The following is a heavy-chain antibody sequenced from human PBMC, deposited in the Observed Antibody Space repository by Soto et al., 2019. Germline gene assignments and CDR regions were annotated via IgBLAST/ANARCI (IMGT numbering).Heavy chain of an antibody. Sequence: QVQLVQSGAEVKTPGASVKVSCKASGYTFTDYDINWVRQAPGQGLEWVGRMNPSRGKTDYAQNFQARVTMTRDTSIITAYLELSNLGYEDTAVFYCSTWGRDGWYTGCFWGQGTLVTVAS. V-gene: IGHV1-8*01. J-gene: IGHJ4*02. CDR1: GYTFTDYD. CDR2: MNPSRGKT. D-gene: IGHD6-19*01. CDR3: STWGRDGWYTGCF.